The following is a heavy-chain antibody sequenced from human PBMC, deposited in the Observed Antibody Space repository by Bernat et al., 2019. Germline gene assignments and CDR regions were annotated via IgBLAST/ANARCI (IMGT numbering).Heavy chain of an antibody. CDR3: AREGYYYGSGSGSWFDP. D-gene: IGHD3-10*01. J-gene: IGHJ5*02. CDR2: ISAYNGNT. CDR1: GYTFTSYG. V-gene: IGHV1-18*01. Sequence: QVQLVHSGAEVKKPGASVKVSCKASGYTFTSYGISWVRQAPGQGLEWMGWISAYNGNTNYAQKLQGRVTMTTDTSTSTAYMELRSLRSDDTAVYYCAREGYYYGSGSGSWFDPWGKGNMVTVSS.